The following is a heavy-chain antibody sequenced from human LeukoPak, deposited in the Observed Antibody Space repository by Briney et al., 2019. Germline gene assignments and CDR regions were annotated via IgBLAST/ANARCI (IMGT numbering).Heavy chain of an antibody. V-gene: IGHV1-3*01. CDR1: GYTFTSYA. J-gene: IGHJ5*02. D-gene: IGHD6-13*01. CDR2: INAGKGNT. CDR3: ARRARIAADCRPNWFDL. Sequence: ASVKVSCKASGYTFTSYAMHWVRQAAGQRLEWMGWINAGKGNTEYSPKFQGRVTITRDTSASTDYMELSSLRSEDTAVYYCARRARIAADCRPNWFDLWGQGTLVSVSS.